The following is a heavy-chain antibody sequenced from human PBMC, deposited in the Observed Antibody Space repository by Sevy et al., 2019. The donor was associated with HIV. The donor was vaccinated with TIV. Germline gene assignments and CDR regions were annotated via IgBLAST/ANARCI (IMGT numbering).Heavy chain of an antibody. D-gene: IGHD2-2*01. Sequence: GGSPRLSCAASGFIFSNYPMSWVRHSPGKGLEWVSDISAGGTTTYYADSVEGRFTISRDNSKNTVSLQMNSLGAEDTAIYYCAKRYCSTITCYDDDFWNPYYFYGLDVWGQGISVTVSS. J-gene: IGHJ6*02. CDR3: AKRYCSTITCYDDDFWNPYYFYGLDV. CDR2: ISAGGTTT. CDR1: GFIFSNYP. V-gene: IGHV3-23*01.